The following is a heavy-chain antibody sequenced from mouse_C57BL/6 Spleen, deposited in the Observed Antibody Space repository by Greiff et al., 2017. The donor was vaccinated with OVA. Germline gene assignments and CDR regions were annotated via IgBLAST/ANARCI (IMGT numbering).Heavy chain of an antibody. V-gene: IGHV1-55*01. J-gene: IGHJ4*01. CDR1: GYTFTSYW. CDR2: IYPGSGST. CDR3: ARRGAAQARGHAMDY. Sequence: QVHVKQPGAELVKPGASVKMSCKASGYTFTSYWITWVKQRPGQGLEWIGDIYPGSGSTNYNEKFKSKATLTVDTSSSTAYMQLSSLTSEDSAVYYCARRGAAQARGHAMDYWGQGTSVTVSS. D-gene: IGHD3-2*02.